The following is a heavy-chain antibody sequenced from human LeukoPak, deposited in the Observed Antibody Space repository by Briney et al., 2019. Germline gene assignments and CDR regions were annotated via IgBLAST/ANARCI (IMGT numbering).Heavy chain of an antibody. Sequence: SETLSLTCTVSGDSFSSYYWSWIRQSPGKGLEWIAYISDSGSTNHNPSLKSRVTISVDTSKKQLSLKLSSVTAADTAVHYCARHSGLYSDFYFDYWGQGTLVTVSS. CDR3: ARHSGLYSDFYFDY. V-gene: IGHV4-59*08. CDR1: GDSFSSYY. J-gene: IGHJ4*02. CDR2: ISDSGST. D-gene: IGHD1-26*01.